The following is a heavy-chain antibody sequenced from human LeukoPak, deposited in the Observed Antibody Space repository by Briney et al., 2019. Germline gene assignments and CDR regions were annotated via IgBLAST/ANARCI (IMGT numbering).Heavy chain of an antibody. Sequence: SETQSLTCTVSGGSISSSSYYWGWIRQPPGKGLEWIGSIYYSGSTYYNPSLKSRVTISVDTSKNQFSLKLSSVTAADTAVYYCARRSLYSGSYNYWGQGTLVTVSS. D-gene: IGHD1-26*01. CDR3: ARRSLYSGSYNY. V-gene: IGHV4-39*01. CDR1: GGSISSSSYY. J-gene: IGHJ4*02. CDR2: IYYSGST.